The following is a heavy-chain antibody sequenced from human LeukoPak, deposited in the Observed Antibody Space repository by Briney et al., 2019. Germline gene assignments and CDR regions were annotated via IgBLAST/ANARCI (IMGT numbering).Heavy chain of an antibody. CDR3: ARSAGWWSLDY. V-gene: IGHV4-4*02. CDR1: GDSISSRNW. J-gene: IGHJ4*02. D-gene: IGHD2-8*02. CDR2: ISHGGIT. Sequence: SETLSLTCAVSGDSISSRNWWNWVRQSPGKGLDWVGEISHGGITKYNPSLKNRVTISKDNSRNEFSLKLNSVTAADTAVYFCARSAGWWSLDYWGPGALVTVSA.